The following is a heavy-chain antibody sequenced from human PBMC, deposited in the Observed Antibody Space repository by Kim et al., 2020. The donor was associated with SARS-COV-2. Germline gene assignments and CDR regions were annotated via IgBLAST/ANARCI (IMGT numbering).Heavy chain of an antibody. V-gene: IGHV3-33*01. J-gene: IGHJ6*03. CDR2: IWYDGSTE. CDR1: GFIFSNYG. Sequence: GGSLRLSCTASGFIFSNYGMHWVRQVPGKGLDWVASIWYDGSTEYYPDSVKGRFTISRENSRNTLYLQMNSLRGEDTALYYCVRSPLRSTSSTSYYVDVWRRGTTVTVSS. D-gene: IGHD2-8*01. CDR3: VRSPLRSTSSTSYYVDV.